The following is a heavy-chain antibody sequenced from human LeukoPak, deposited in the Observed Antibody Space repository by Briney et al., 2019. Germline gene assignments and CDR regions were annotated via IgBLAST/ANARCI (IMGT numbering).Heavy chain of an antibody. Sequence: NPSETLSLTCAVYGGSFSGYYWSWIRQPPGKGLEWIGEINHSGSTNYNPSLKSRVTISVDTSKNQFSLKLSSVTAADTAVYYCASRLAYYDFWSGYLIFDYWGQGTLVTVSS. CDR3: ASRLAYYDFWSGYLIFDY. CDR1: GGSFSGYY. CDR2: INHSGST. J-gene: IGHJ4*02. V-gene: IGHV4-34*01. D-gene: IGHD3-3*01.